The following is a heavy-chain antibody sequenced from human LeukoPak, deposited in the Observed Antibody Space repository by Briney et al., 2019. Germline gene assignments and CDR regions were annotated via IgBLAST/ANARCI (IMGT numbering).Heavy chain of an antibody. Sequence: PSETLSLTCAVSGGSISSSNWRSWIRQPPGKGLEWIGEIYHSGSTNYNPSLKSRVTISVDTSKNQFSLKLSSVTAADTAVYYCARVTGYMIEDYFDYWGQGTLVTVSS. CDR2: IYHSGST. CDR1: GGSISSSNW. V-gene: IGHV4-4*02. D-gene: IGHD3-9*01. CDR3: ARVTGYMIEDYFDY. J-gene: IGHJ4*02.